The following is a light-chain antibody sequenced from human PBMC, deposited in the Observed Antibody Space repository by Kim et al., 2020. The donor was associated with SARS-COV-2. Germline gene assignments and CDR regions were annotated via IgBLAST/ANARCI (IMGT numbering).Light chain of an antibody. CDR2: KDN. V-gene: IGLV3-25*03. CDR3: QSADSSGSSI. Sequence: VSPGQTARITCSGDAVAKQYAYWYQKKPGQAPVLVIHKDNERPSGIPERFSGSTSGTRVTLTISGVQAEDEADYYCQSADSSGSSIFGTGTKVTVL. CDR1: AVAKQY. J-gene: IGLJ1*01.